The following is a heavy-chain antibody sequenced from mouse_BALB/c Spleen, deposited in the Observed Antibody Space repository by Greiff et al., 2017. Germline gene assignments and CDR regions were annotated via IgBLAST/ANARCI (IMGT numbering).Heavy chain of an antibody. V-gene: IGHV14-3*02. CDR1: GFNIKDTY. J-gene: IGHJ4*01. CDR2: IDPANGNT. Sequence: EVQLQESGAELVKPGASVKLSCTASGFNIKDTYMHWVKQRPEQGLEWIGRIDPANGNTKYDPKFQGKATITADTSSNTAYLQLSSLTSEDTAVYYCASPGTGGAMDYWGQGTSVTVSS. CDR3: ASPGTGGAMDY.